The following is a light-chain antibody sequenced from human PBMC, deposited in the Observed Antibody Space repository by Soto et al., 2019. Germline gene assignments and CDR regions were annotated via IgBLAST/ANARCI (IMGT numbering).Light chain of an antibody. V-gene: IGLV2-23*02. CDR3: CSDAGSSTLWV. CDR2: EVS. J-gene: IGLJ3*02. CDR1: SSDVGSYNL. Sequence: QSALTQPASVSGSPGQSITISCTGNSSDVGSYNLVSWYQQHPGKAPKLMIYEVSKRPSGVSNRFSGSKSGNTASLTIAGLQAEDEADYYCCSDAGSSTLWVFGGGTQVTVL.